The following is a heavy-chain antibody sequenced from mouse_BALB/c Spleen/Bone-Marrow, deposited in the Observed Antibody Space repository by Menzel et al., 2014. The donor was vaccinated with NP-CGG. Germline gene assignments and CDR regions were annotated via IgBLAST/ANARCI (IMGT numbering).Heavy chain of an antibody. J-gene: IGHJ2*01. CDR3: ARTYFDY. CDR1: GYTFTSYW. Sequence: QVQLQQSGAELVKPGASVKLSCKASGYTFTSYWMHWVKQRPGQGLEWIGEINPSNGRTNYNEKFKSKATLTVDESSSTAYIQLTSLTSEYSAVYYFARTYFDYWVHGTTLTISS. CDR2: INPSNGRT. V-gene: IGHV1S81*02.